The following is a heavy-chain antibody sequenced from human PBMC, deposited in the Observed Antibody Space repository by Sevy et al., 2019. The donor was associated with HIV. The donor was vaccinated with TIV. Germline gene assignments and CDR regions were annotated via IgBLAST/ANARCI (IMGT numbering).Heavy chain of an antibody. D-gene: IGHD2-21*02. CDR1: GFTXSNYD. CDR2: ISHDGNYK. Sequence: GGSLRLSCAASGFTXSNYDMHWVRQAPGKGLEWVAVISHDGNYKNYADSVKVRFTISRDDFKNTLYLQMSSLRPEDTAVYFCARLFSCGGDCYYLDYWGQGALVTVSS. J-gene: IGHJ4*02. CDR3: ARLFSCGGDCYYLDY. V-gene: IGHV3-30-3*01.